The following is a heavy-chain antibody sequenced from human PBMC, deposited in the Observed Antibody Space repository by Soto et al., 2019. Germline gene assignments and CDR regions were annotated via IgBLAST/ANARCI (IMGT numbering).Heavy chain of an antibody. CDR1: GFTFSSYW. CDR2: IKQDGSEK. J-gene: IGHJ4*02. V-gene: IGHV3-7*03. D-gene: IGHD7-27*01. CDR3: ASLTGDRTSRTYYFDY. Sequence: GESLKISCAASGFTFSSYWMSWVRQAPGKGLEWVANIKQDGSEKYYVDSVKGRFTISRDNAKNSLYLQMNSLRAEDTAVYYCASLTGDRTSRTYYFDYWGQGTLVTVSS.